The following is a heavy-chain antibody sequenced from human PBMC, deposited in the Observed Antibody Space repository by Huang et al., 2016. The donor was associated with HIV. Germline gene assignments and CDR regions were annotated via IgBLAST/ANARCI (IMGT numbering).Heavy chain of an antibody. V-gene: IGHV1-69*18. CDR3: AGGRYVDMNCTSFIDS. Sequence: QVQLVQSGAAVKKPGSSVKVSCKASEGTFSTYGIIWVRQAPGQGLEWRGTSSTRYGTTRYGQKCRGRVTSTAEQTTTTADMQLNSLISDDTAFYYWAGGRYVDMNCTSFIDSWGQGTLLTVSS. D-gene: IGHD1-20*01. J-gene: IGHJ4*02. CDR1: EGTFSTYG. CDR2: SSTRYGTT.